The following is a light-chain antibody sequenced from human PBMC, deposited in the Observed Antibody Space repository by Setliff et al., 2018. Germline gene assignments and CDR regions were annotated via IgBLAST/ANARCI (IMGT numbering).Light chain of an antibody. Sequence: ALTQPASVSGSPGQSITISCTGTGSDVGTSKYVSWYQQHPGKAPKLIIYDVTTRPSGVSNRFSGSESGNTASLTISGLQAEDEADYYCSIHRSRGYVFGTGTKV. V-gene: IGLV2-14*03. J-gene: IGLJ1*01. CDR3: SIHRSRGYV. CDR2: DVT. CDR1: GSDVGTSKY.